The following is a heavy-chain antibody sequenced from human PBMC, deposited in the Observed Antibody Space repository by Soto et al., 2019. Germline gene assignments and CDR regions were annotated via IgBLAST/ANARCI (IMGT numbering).Heavy chain of an antibody. D-gene: IGHD5-12*01. Sequence: QVQLVESGGGVVQPGRSLRLSCAASGFTFNSFGMHWVRQAPGKGLEWVAVIWYDGSNKYYADSVKGRFTVSRDNSKNTLYLQMNSLRAEDTAVYYCAKDNRVATTIEYWGQGTLVTFSS. CDR3: AKDNRVATTIEY. V-gene: IGHV3-33*06. CDR2: IWYDGSNK. CDR1: GFTFNSFG. J-gene: IGHJ4*02.